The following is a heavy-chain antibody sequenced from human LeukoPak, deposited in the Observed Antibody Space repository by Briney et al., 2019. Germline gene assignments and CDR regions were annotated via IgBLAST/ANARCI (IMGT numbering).Heavy chain of an antibody. Sequence: SETLSLTCTVSGASISSYWWSWIRQPPGKGLEWIGYIHFSGNTNTKSSLKSRVTISADTSKNQFSLKLNSVRAVDTAVYYCARAYVPGGIIDYWGQGTLVTVSS. CDR1: GASISSYW. D-gene: IGHD2-2*01. CDR2: IHFSGNT. CDR3: ARAYVPGGIIDY. V-gene: IGHV4-59*01. J-gene: IGHJ4*02.